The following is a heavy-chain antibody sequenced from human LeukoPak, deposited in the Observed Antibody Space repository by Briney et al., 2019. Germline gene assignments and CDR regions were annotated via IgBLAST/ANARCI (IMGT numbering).Heavy chain of an antibody. CDR3: ARGRRAARRAFDI. Sequence: SETLSLTCTLSGGSIRSISYYWGWIRQPPGKGLEWIGEINHSGSTNYNPSLKSRVTISVDTSKNQFSLKLSSVTAADTAVYYCARGRRAARRAFDIWGQGTMVTVSS. CDR2: INHSGST. CDR1: GGSIRSISYY. J-gene: IGHJ3*02. V-gene: IGHV4-39*07. D-gene: IGHD6-6*01.